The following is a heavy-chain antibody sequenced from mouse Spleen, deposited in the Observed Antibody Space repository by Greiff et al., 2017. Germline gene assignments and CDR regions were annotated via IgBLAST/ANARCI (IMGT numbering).Heavy chain of an antibody. CDR3: ARLSNYGSSYGYAMDY. CDR1: GFTFSSYA. CDR2: ISSGGSYT. J-gene: IGHJ4*01. V-gene: IGHV5-9-3*01. D-gene: IGHD1-1*01. Sequence: EVKVVESGGGLVKPGGSLKLSCAASGFTFSSYAMSWVRQTPEKRLEWVATISSGGSYTYYPDSVKGRFTISRDNAKNTLYLQMSSLRSEDTAMYYCARLSNYGSSYGYAMDYWGQGTSVTVSS.